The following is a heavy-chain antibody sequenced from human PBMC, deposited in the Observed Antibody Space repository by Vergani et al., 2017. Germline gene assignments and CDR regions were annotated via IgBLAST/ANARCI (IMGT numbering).Heavy chain of an antibody. D-gene: IGHD2-8*01. J-gene: IGHJ6*02. CDR1: GGSISSSSYY. Sequence: QLQLQESGPGLVKPSETLSLTCTVSGGSISSSSYYWGWIRQPPGKGLEWIGSIYYSGSTYYNPSLKSRVTISVDTSKNQFSLKLSSVTAADTAVYYCARDNGIRYYYYGMDVWGQGP. CDR3: ARDNGIRYYYYGMDV. CDR2: IYYSGST. V-gene: IGHV4-39*07.